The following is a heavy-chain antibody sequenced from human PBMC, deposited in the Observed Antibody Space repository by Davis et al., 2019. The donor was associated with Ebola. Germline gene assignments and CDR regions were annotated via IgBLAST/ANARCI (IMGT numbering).Heavy chain of an antibody. D-gene: IGHD3-22*01. J-gene: IGHJ4*02. CDR1: GFTFTSSA. Sequence: SVKVSCKASGFTFTSSAVQWVRQARGQRLEWIGWFVVGSGNTNYAQKFQERVTITRDMSTSTAYMELSSLRSEDTAVYYCAAGGDYYDSSGYPGWGQGTLVTVSS. CDR2: FVVGSGNT. CDR3: AAGGDYYDSSGYPG. V-gene: IGHV1-58*01.